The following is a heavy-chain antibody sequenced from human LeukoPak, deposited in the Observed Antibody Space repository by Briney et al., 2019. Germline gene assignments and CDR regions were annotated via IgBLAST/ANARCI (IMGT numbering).Heavy chain of an antibody. J-gene: IGHJ5*02. Sequence: GGSLKLSCAASGFTFSGSAIHWVRQSSGKGLEWVGQIDKKDKGYATAIAYAASVKGRFTISRDDSINTAYLQMKSLKTEDTALYYCTRDSGTYNWFDPWGQGTLVTVSS. D-gene: IGHD1-26*01. CDR3: TRDSGTYNWFDP. V-gene: IGHV3-73*01. CDR1: GFTFSGSA. CDR2: IDKKDKGYATAI.